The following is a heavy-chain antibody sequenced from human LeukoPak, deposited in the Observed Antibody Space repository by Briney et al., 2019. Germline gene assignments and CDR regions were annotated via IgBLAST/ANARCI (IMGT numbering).Heavy chain of an antibody. Sequence: SETLSLTCTVSGGSLSSYYWSWIRQPPGKGLEWIGDIYYSGSTNYNPSLTSRVTISVDTPKNQFSLKLSSVTAADTAVYYCARSLFYGDYGYYFDYWGQGTLVTVSS. V-gene: IGHV4-59*01. CDR1: GGSLSSYY. CDR3: ARSLFYGDYGYYFDY. D-gene: IGHD4-17*01. J-gene: IGHJ4*02. CDR2: IYYSGST.